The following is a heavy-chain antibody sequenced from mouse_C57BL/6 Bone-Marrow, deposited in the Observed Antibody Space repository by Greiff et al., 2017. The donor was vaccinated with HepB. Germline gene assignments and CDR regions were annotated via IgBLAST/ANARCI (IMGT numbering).Heavy chain of an antibody. D-gene: IGHD2-4*01. J-gene: IGHJ2*01. V-gene: IGHV1-81*01. CDR2: IYPRSGNT. CDR3: ARADYDYDDPLFDY. Sequence: QVQLKQSGAELARPGASVKLSCKASGYTFTSYGISWVKQRTGQGLEWIGEIYPRSGNTYYNEKFKGKATLTADKSSSTAYMELRSLTSEDSAVYFCARADYDYDDPLFDYWGQGTTLTVSS. CDR1: GYTFTSYG.